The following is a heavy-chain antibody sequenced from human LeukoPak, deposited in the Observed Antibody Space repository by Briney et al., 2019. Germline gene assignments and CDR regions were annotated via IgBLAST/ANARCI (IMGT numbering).Heavy chain of an antibody. CDR1: GGTFSSYA. J-gene: IGHJ5*02. CDR3: ARGRIAAAGYNWFDP. CDR2: IIPIFGTA. Sequence: SVKVSCKASGGTFSSYAISWVRQAPGQGLEWMGGIIPIFGTANYAQKFQGRVTITTDTSTSTAYMELRSLRSDDTAVYYCARGRIAAAGYNWFDPWGQGTLVTVSS. V-gene: IGHV1-69*05. D-gene: IGHD6-13*01.